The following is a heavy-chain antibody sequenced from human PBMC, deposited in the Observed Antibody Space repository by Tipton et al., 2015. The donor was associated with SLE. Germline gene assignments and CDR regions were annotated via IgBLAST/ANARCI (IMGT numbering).Heavy chain of an antibody. CDR1: GFTFSSYE. CDR3: AKGPIMYTYDRSGYEFYD. J-gene: IGHJ4*02. CDR2: ISGSGGGR. D-gene: IGHD3-22*01. V-gene: IGHV3-23*01. Sequence: SLRLSCAASGFTFSSYEMNWVRQAPGKGLEWVSSISGSGGGRYYADSVKGRFTISRDTSKNTLYLQMNSLRVDDTAVYYCAKGPIMYTYDRSGYEFYDWGQGTLVTVSS.